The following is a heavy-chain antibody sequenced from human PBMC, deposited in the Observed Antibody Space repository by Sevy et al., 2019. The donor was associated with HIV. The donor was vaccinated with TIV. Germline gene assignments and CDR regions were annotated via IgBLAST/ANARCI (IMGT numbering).Heavy chain of an antibody. V-gene: IGHV4-34*01. D-gene: IGHD2-2*01. J-gene: IGHJ3*02. CDR1: GGSFSGYY. CDR3: ARHCSGTSCSHAFDI. Sequence: SETLSLTCAVYGGSFSGYYWSWIRQPPGKGLEWIGEINHSGSTNYNPSLKCRVTISVDTSKNQFSLKLSSVTAADTAVYYCARHCSGTSCSHAFDIWGQGTMVTVSS. CDR2: INHSGST.